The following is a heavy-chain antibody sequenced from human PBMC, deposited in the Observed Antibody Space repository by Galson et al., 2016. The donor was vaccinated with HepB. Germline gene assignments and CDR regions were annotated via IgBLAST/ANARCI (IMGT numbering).Heavy chain of an antibody. J-gene: IGHJ4*02. D-gene: IGHD6-25*01. CDR3: ARAMGDAAMCAYYFDA. CDR2: ISWDSTA. V-gene: IGHV3-43*01. Sequence: SLRLSCAASGFTFDDYTMHWVRQRPGEGLQWVSLISWDSTALYADSVEGRFTLSRDNSKNSLLLQMNSLNIEDSALYYCARAMGDAAMCAYYFDAWGQGTLVTVSS. CDR1: GFTFDDYT.